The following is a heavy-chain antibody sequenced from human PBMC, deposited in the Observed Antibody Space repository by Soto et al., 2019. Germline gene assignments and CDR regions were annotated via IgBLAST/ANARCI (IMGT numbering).Heavy chain of an antibody. Sequence: GGSLRLSCAASGFTFSSYWMSWVRQAPGKGLEWVANIKQDGSEKYYVDSVKGRFTISRDNAKNSLYLQMNSLRAEDTAVYYCARPNTVQRQLVHDAFDIWGQGTMVTISS. D-gene: IGHD6-6*01. V-gene: IGHV3-7*01. CDR3: ARPNTVQRQLVHDAFDI. CDR1: GFTFSSYW. J-gene: IGHJ3*02. CDR2: IKQDGSEK.